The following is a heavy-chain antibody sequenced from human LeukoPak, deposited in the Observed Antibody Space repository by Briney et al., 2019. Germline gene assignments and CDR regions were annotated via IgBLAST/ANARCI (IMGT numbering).Heavy chain of an antibody. CDR1: GGTFSSYT. CDR2: IIPILGIA. V-gene: IGHV1-69*04. Sequence: SVKVSCKASGGTFSSYTISWVRQAPGQGLEWMGRIIPILGIANYAQKFKGRVKITADKSTSTAYMELSSLRSEDTAVYYCARDLSGLERLGEHNWFDPWGQGTLVTVSS. D-gene: IGHD1-1*01. J-gene: IGHJ5*02. CDR3: ARDLSGLERLGEHNWFDP.